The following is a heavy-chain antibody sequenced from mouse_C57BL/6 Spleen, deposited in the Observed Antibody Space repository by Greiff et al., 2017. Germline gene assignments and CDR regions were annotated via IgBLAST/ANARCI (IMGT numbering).Heavy chain of an antibody. J-gene: IGHJ3*01. D-gene: IGHD3-1*01. CDR1: GYSFTGYY. Sequence: VQLQQSGPELVKPGASVKISCKASGYSFTGYYMNWVKQSPEKSLEWIGEINPSTGGTTYNQKFKAKATLTVDNSSSTAYMQLKSLTSEDSAVYYCARSEPHLGGFADWGQGTLVTVSA. CDR2: INPSTGGT. CDR3: ARSEPHLGGFAD. V-gene: IGHV1-42*01.